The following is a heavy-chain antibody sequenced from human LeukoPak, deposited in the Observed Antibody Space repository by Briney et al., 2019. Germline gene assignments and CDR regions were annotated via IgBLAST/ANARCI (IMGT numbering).Heavy chain of an antibody. V-gene: IGHV1-2*02. D-gene: IGHD3-9*01. CDR2: INPNSGGT. CDR1: GYTFTGYY. CDR3: ARNYYDILTGYYVGWFDP. J-gene: IGHJ5*02. Sequence: ASVKVSCKASGYTFTGYYMHWVRQAPGQGLEWMGWINPNSGGTNYAQKFQGRVTMTRDTSIGTAYMELSRLRSDDTAVYYCARNYYDILTGYYVGWFDPWGQGTLVTVSS.